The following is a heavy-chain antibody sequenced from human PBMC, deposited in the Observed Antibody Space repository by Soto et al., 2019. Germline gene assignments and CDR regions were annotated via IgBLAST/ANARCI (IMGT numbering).Heavy chain of an antibody. D-gene: IGHD2-2*01. CDR2: IYYSGST. CDR3: ARDPGYCSSTSCFDWFDP. V-gene: IGHV4-61*01. Sequence: PSETLSLTCTVSGGSVSSGSYYWSWIRQPPGKGLEWIGYIYYSGSTNYNPSLKSRVTISVDTSKNQFSLKLSSVTAADTAVYYCARDPGYCSSTSCFDWFDPWGQGTLVTVS. J-gene: IGHJ5*02. CDR1: GGSVSSGSYY.